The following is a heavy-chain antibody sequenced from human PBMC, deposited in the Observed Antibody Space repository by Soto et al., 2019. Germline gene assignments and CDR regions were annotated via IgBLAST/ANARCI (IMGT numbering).Heavy chain of an antibody. Sequence: EVQLVEAGGGLVQPGGSLRLSCAASGFTFSSYWMSWVRQAPGKGLEWVANIKQDGSEKYYVDSVKGRFTISRDNAKNSLYLQMNSLRAEDTAVYYCARDTYYYGSGSWDYGMDVWGQGTTVTVSS. J-gene: IGHJ6*02. CDR3: ARDTYYYGSGSWDYGMDV. D-gene: IGHD3-10*01. CDR2: IKQDGSEK. CDR1: GFTFSSYW. V-gene: IGHV3-7*01.